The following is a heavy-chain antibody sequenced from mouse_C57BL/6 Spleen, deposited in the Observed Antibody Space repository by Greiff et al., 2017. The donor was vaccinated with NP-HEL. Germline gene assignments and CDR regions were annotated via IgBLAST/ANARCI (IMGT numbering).Heavy chain of an antibody. J-gene: IGHJ3*01. CDR1: GFPITSGYY. CDR2: ITHSGET. D-gene: IGHD3-2*02. CDR3: AGDDSSGYASFAY. V-gene: IGHV12-3*01. Sequence: VQLQESGPGLVKPSQSLFLTCSITGFPITSGYYWIWIRQSPGKPLEWMGYITHSGETFYNPSLQSPISITRETSKNQFFLQLNSVTTEDTAMYYCAGDDSSGYASFAYWGQGTLVTVSA.